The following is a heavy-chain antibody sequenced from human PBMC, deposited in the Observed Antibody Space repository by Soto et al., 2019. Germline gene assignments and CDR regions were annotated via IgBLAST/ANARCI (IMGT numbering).Heavy chain of an antibody. J-gene: IGHJ4*02. CDR1: GYTFSSIG. CDR3: ARDLDGSGSYYTDY. CDR2: ISPYKGNT. Sequence: ALVKVSCKTSGYTFSSIGISWVRQAPGQGLEWMGWISPYKGNTYYAQRLQGRVTMTTDTSTSTAYMELRSLRSDDTAVYFCARDLDGSGSYYTDYWGQGTLVTVSS. V-gene: IGHV1-18*01. D-gene: IGHD3-10*01.